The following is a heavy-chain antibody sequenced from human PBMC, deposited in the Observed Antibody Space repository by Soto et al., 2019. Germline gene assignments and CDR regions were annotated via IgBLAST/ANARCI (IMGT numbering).Heavy chain of an antibody. V-gene: IGHV4-34*01. Sequence: SETLSLTCAVYGGSFIGYYWSWIRQPPWKGLEWIGEINHSGSTNYNPSLKSRVTISVDTPKNQFSLKLSSVTAADTALYYCARATQYYFDTSGYPTGPHFAFDIWGQGTMVTVS. CDR3: ARATQYYFDTSGYPTGPHFAFDI. CDR2: INHSGST. CDR1: GGSFIGYY. J-gene: IGHJ3*02. D-gene: IGHD3-22*01.